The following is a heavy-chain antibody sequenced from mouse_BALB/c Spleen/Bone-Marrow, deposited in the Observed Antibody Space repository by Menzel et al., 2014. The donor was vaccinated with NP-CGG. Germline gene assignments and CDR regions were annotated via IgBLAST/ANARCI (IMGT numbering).Heavy chain of an antibody. CDR1: GFNIKDTY. CDR2: IDPANGYT. J-gene: IGHJ1*01. D-gene: IGHD2-14*01. V-gene: IGHV14-3*02. CDR3: ARLGYRYGYWFFDV. Sequence: EVQLQQSGAELVKPGASVKLSCTASGFNIKDTYMHWVKQRPEQGLEWIGRIDPANGYTKYDPKFQGKATITADTSSNTAYLQLGSLTSEGTAVYYCARLGYRYGYWFFDVWGAGTTVTVSS.